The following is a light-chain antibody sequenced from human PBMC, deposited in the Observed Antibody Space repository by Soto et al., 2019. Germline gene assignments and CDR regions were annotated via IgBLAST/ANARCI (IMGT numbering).Light chain of an antibody. CDR1: QSVSSN. CDR2: GAS. Sequence: EIVMTQSPATLSVSPGERATLSCRASQSVSSNLAWYQQKPGQAPSLLIYGASTRATGIPARFSGSGSGTEFTLTISSLQSEDFAIYYCQQYNNWHPRCTFGQGTKLEIK. V-gene: IGKV3-15*01. J-gene: IGKJ2*02. CDR3: QQYNNWHPRCT.